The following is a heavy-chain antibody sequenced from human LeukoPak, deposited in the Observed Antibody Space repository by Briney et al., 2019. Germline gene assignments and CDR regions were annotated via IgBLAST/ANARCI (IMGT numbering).Heavy chain of an antibody. V-gene: IGHV3-48*03. Sequence: GGSLRLSCAVSGFTFSSYEMNWVRQAPGKGLEWVSYISSSGNTVYYPDSVKGRFTISRDNAKNSLYLQMNSLRGEDTAVYYCARGGAVAGLYWGQGALVTVSS. CDR3: ARGGAVAGLY. J-gene: IGHJ4*02. CDR2: ISSSGNTV. D-gene: IGHD6-19*01. CDR1: GFTFSSYE.